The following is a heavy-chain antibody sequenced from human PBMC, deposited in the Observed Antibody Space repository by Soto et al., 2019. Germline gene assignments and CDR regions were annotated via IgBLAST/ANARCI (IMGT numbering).Heavy chain of an antibody. CDR3: ARDGTTYYYGSGNYYNDLNY. D-gene: IGHD3-10*01. CDR2: VIPIFGTA. J-gene: IGHJ4*02. CDR1: GGTFRSYA. V-gene: IGHV1-69*13. Sequence: SVKVSCKASGGTFRSYAISWVRQAPGQGLEWMGGVIPIFGTANYAQQFQGRVTITADESTTTAYMELNSLRSEDTAVYYCARDGTTYYYGSGNYYNDLNYWGQGTLVTVSS.